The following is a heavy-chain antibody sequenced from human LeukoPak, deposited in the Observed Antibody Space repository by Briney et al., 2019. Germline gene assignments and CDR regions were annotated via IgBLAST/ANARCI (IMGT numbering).Heavy chain of an antibody. Sequence: ASVKVFCKASGYNFTGYYMHWVRQAPGQGLEWMGWINPNSGGTNYAQKFQGRVTMTRDMSISTAYMELSRLRSDDTAVYYCAREAAAAGENYFDYWGQGTLVTVSS. CDR1: GYNFTGYY. CDR3: AREAAAAGENYFDY. V-gene: IGHV1-2*02. D-gene: IGHD6-13*01. CDR2: INPNSGGT. J-gene: IGHJ4*02.